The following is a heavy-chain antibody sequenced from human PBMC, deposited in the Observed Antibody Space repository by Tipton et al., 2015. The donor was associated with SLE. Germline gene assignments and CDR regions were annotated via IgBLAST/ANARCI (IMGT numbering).Heavy chain of an antibody. CDR1: GFTFSSYA. V-gene: IGHV3-30*04. CDR3: AREMANGVAYYYYGMDV. J-gene: IGHJ6*02. D-gene: IGHD4-17*01. CDR2: ISYDGSNK. Sequence: SLRLSCAASGFTFSSYAMHWVRQAPGKGLEWVAVISYDGSNKYYADSVKGRFTISRDNSKNTLYLQMNSLRAEDTAVYYCAREMANGVAYYYYGMDVWGQGTTVTVSS.